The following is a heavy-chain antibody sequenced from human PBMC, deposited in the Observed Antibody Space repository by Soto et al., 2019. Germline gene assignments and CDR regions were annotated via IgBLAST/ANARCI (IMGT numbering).Heavy chain of an antibody. V-gene: IGHV3-64*02. CDR2: ISRSGDRT. CDR3: ARARCSSGQCYYFDY. CDR1: GFTFSSYN. J-gene: IGHJ4*02. Sequence: EVQLVESGEGLVQPGGSLRLSCAASGFTFSSYNIRWIRQAPGKGLEFVSAISRSGDRTYYADSVKGRFTITRDNSKNTVWLQMVSLRAEDMAVYYCARARCSSGQCYYFDYWGRGALVSVSS. D-gene: IGHD2-15*01.